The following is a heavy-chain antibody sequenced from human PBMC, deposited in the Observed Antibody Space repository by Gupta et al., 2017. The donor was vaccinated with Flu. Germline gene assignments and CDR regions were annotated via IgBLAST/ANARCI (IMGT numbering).Heavy chain of an antibody. CDR3: AREGNSGTYY. CDR2: ISSGTTTI. V-gene: IGHV3-48*01. D-gene: IGHD1-26*01. J-gene: IGHJ4*02. Sequence: NWVRQAPGKGLEWLSYISSGTTTIYYADSVKGRFTISRDNAKNSLFLQMNSLRAEDTAVYYCAREGNSGTYYWGQGTLVTVSS.